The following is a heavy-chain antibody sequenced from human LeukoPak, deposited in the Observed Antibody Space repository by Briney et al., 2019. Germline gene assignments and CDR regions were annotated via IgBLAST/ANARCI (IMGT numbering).Heavy chain of an antibody. J-gene: IGHJ4*02. CDR1: GGSFSGYY. CDR3: ARGDYGDYDLDY. CDR2: INHSGST. V-gene: IGHV4-34*01. D-gene: IGHD4-17*01. Sequence: PSETLSLTCAVYGGSFSGYYWSWIRQPPGKGLEWIGEINHSGSTNYNPSLKSRVTISVDTSKNQFSLKLSSVTAADTAVYYCARGDYGDYDLDYWGQGTLVTVSS.